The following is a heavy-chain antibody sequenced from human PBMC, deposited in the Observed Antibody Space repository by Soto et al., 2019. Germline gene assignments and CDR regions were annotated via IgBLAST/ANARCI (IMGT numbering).Heavy chain of an antibody. CDR1: VFTVSSNY. V-gene: IGHV3-53*01. J-gene: IGHJ6*02. CDR3: ARYCNGGSCYSGPSMDV. D-gene: IGHD2-15*01. Sequence: PGGSLRLSCAASVFTVSSNYMTWVRQAPGKGLEWVSIIYTGGNTYYADSVKGRFTISRDNSKNTVYLQMNSLRGDDTAVYYCARYCNGGSCYSGPSMDVWGQGTTVTVSS. CDR2: IYTGGNT.